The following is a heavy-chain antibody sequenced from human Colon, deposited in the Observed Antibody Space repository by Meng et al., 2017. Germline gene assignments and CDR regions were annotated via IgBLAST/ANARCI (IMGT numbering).Heavy chain of an antibody. Sequence: QVQLVQSGAEGKKPGAAVKVSGKTSGYSFTSYDITWVRQAPGQGLEWMGWISVYNGNTNYAQKFQGRVTMTTDTSTSTAYMELRSLRSDDTAVYYCARNYYDSSGYYYGYWGQGTLVTVSS. D-gene: IGHD3-22*01. CDR1: GYSFTSYD. V-gene: IGHV1-18*01. J-gene: IGHJ4*02. CDR3: ARNYYDSSGYYYGY. CDR2: ISVYNGNT.